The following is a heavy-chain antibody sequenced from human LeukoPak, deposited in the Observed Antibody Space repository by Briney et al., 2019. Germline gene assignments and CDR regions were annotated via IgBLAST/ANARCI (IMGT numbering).Heavy chain of an antibody. Sequence: AGGSLRLSCAASGFTFSSYAMSWVRQAPGKGLEWVSVIYSGGSTYYADSVKGRFTISRDNSKNTLYLQMNNLRAEDTAVYYCAKDSGGFGWFDPWGQGTLVTVSS. CDR3: AKDSGGFGWFDP. J-gene: IGHJ5*02. D-gene: IGHD2-8*02. V-gene: IGHV3-23*03. CDR2: IYSGGST. CDR1: GFTFSSYA.